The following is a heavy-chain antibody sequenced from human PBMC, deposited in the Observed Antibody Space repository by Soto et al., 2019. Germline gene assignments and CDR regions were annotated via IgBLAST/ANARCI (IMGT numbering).Heavy chain of an antibody. CDR1: GFTFNNYG. Sequence: GGSLKPLLSTFGFTFNNYGIHWGRQGSGEGVEWVAVISYDGSTKYYEDPAKGRFTISRDNSTNTLYLQMTSLRGGDTAVDYCAKGGITGTATKNYYYGMDVWGQGTTVTVSS. V-gene: IGHV3-30*18. CDR3: AKGGITGTATKNYYYGMDV. CDR2: ISYDGSTK. D-gene: IGHD1-20*01. J-gene: IGHJ6*02.